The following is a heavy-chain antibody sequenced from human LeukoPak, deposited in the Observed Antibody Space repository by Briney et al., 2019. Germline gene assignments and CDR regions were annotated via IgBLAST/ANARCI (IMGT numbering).Heavy chain of an antibody. CDR1: GGSISSNK. V-gene: IGHV3-53*01. J-gene: IGHJ4*02. Sequence: ETLSLTCAVSGGSISSNKWWSWVRQAPGKGLEWVSLIYSGGDPYYADSVKGRFTISRDNSRNTLYLQMNSLRAEDTAVYYCARGHTYYYDFSDYLNGSPLDYWGQGTLVTVSS. D-gene: IGHD3-22*01. CDR3: ARGHTYYYDFSDYLNGSPLDY. CDR2: IYSGGDP.